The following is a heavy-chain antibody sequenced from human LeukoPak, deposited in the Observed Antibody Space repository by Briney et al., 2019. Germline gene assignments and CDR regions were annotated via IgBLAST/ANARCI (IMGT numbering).Heavy chain of an antibody. CDR1: GFTFNSYA. Sequence: GGSLRLSCAASGFTFNSYAMSWVRQAPEKGLEWVATISGSGGGTYYADSVKGRFTISRDDSKNTLYLQMNSLRAEDTAVYYCAKDPGLHWFDPWGQGTLVTVSS. D-gene: IGHD2-15*01. V-gene: IGHV3-23*01. CDR3: AKDPGLHWFDP. CDR2: ISGSGGGT. J-gene: IGHJ5*02.